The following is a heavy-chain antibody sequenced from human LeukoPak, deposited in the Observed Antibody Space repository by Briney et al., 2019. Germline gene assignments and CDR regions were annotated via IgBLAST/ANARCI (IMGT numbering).Heavy chain of an antibody. CDR1: GLTFSDAW. CDR2: ISAGGTT. J-gene: IGHJ4*02. CDR3: STAPTRDWLPYFHY. V-gene: IGHV3-15*01. D-gene: IGHD5-12*01. Sequence: GGSLRLSCAVSGLTFSDAWMVWVRQAPGKGLEWVARISAGGTTHYAAPVNARFIASRDDSKATVYLQMNSLTTEDTAVYYRSTAPTRDWLPYFHYWGQGTVVTVSS.